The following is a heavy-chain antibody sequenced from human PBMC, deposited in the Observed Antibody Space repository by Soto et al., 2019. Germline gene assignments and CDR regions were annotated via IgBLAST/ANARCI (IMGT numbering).Heavy chain of an antibody. Sequence: KSSETLSLTCTLSARSVSGGIYYWSGIRQPPGKGLEWIGYIYYSGSIDYNPSLKSRVTISADTSKTQFSLMMSSVTAADTAVYYCARYSSSSVFDYWGQGILVTVSS. CDR2: IYYSGSI. J-gene: IGHJ4*02. CDR3: ARYSSSSVFDY. V-gene: IGHV4-61*01. D-gene: IGHD6-6*01. CDR1: ARSVSGGIYY.